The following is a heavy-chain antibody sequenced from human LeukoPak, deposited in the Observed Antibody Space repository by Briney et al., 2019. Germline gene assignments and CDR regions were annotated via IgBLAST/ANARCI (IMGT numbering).Heavy chain of an antibody. J-gene: IGHJ4*02. CDR3: AREVAGFGELVFDY. V-gene: IGHV4-38-2*02. D-gene: IGHD3-10*01. CDR1: GYSISSGYY. Sequence: SETLSLTCTVSGYSISSGYYWGWIRQPPGKGLEWIGSIYHSGSTYYNPSLKSRVTISVDTSKNQFSLELSSVTAADTAVYYCAREVAGFGELVFDYWGQGTLVTVSS. CDR2: IYHSGST.